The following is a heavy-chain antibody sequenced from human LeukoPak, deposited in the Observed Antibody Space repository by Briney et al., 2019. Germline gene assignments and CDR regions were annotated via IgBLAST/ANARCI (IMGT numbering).Heavy chain of an antibody. CDR2: ISGSGGST. V-gene: IGHV3-23*01. J-gene: IGHJ3*02. D-gene: IGHD6-6*01. CDR1: GFTFSSYA. CDR3: GRVGGRSKAAKGDAFDI. Sequence: GGSLRLSCAASGFTFSSYAMSWVRQAPGKGLEWVSAISGSGGSTYYADSVKGRFTISRDNAQNSMYLQMNSLRAEDTAVYYCGRVGGRSKAAKGDAFDIWGQGTMVTVSS.